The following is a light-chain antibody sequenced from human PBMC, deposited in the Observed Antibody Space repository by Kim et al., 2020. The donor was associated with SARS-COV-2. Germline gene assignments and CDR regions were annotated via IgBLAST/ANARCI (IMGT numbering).Light chain of an antibody. CDR1: QAIRSD. CDR3: LQDYNYPWT. J-gene: IGKJ1*01. Sequence: ASAGDRITITGRASQAIRSDLGWFQQKPEKAPKLLIYAASSLQTGVPSRFSGSGSGTNFTLTISSLQPEDFATYYCLQDYNYPWTFGQGTKVDIK. V-gene: IGKV1-6*01. CDR2: AAS.